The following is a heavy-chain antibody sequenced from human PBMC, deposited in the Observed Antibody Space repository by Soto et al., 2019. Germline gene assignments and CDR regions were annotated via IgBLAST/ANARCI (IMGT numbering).Heavy chain of an antibody. D-gene: IGHD5-12*01. Sequence: QLQLQESGSGLVKPSQTLSLTCAVSGGSISSGGYSWSWIRQPPGKGLEWIGYIYHSGSTYYNPSLXSXVXIXXDRSKNQFSRKLSSVTAADTAVYYCAGGPGVARNYWGQGTLVTVSS. CDR2: IYHSGST. CDR3: AGGPGVARNY. CDR1: GGSISSGGYS. J-gene: IGHJ4*02. V-gene: IGHV4-30-2*01.